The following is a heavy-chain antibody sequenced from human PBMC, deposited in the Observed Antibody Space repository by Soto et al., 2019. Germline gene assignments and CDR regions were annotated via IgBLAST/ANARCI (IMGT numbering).Heavy chain of an antibody. CDR2: ISYDGNNK. Sequence: GGSLRLSCAASEFTFRNYAMHWVRQAPGKGLQWLAVISYDGNNKYYADSVEGRFTISRDNSKNTVYLQMNSLRLEDTAVYYCTRLITPLDYWGRGTLVTVSS. CDR1: EFTFRNYA. CDR3: TRLITPLDY. J-gene: IGHJ4*02. V-gene: IGHV3-30*03. D-gene: IGHD3-16*01.